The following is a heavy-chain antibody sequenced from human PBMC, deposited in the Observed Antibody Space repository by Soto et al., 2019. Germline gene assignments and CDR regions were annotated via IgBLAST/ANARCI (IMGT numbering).Heavy chain of an antibody. Sequence: QITLKESGPTLVKPTQTLTLTCTFSGFSLTTDGVGVGWIRQPPGKALEWLALIYWDDDTRYSPTLKSRLTISKDISKSQVVHTLTDMDPVDAGTYFCVHHVTGGSFDVWGQGSRVTVS. CDR2: IYWDDDT. J-gene: IGHJ3*01. CDR3: VHHVTGGSFDV. D-gene: IGHD4-4*01. CDR1: GFSLTTDGVG. V-gene: IGHV2-5*02.